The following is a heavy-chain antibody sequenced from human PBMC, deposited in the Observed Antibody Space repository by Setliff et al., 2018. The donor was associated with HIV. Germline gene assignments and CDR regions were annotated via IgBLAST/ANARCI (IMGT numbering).Heavy chain of an antibody. Sequence: PSETLSLTCTVSGGSITGHYWSWIRLPAGRGPEWIGRVYTSGSTTYNPSLQSRVTISVDTSKNQISLKVDSVTAADTAMYFCARGVVGSYYDYVNIYYHDYIDLWGKGTTVTVS. CDR2: VYTSGST. V-gene: IGHV4-4*07. J-gene: IGHJ6*03. CDR3: ARGVVGSYYDYVNIYYHDYIDL. CDR1: GGSITGHY. D-gene: IGHD2-15*01.